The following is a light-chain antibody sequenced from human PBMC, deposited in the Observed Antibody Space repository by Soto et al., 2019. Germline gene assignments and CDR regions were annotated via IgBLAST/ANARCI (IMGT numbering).Light chain of an antibody. Sequence: EILLTQSPATLPVSPWERATLSCRASQSVGSNLAWFQQKPGQAPRLLIYGSSTRATGVPARFSGSGSGTDFTLTISNLQPEDFATYYCQQLNAYPLTFGQGTRLEIK. CDR2: GSS. J-gene: IGKJ5*01. CDR3: QQLNAYPLT. CDR1: QSVGSN. V-gene: IGKV3-15*01.